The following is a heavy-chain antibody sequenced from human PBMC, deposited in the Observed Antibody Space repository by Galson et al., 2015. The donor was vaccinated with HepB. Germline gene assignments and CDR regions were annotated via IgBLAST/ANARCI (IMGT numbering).Heavy chain of an antibody. CDR1: GGSFSGYY. J-gene: IGHJ6*04. CDR3: AREILEWSPTEGGLDV. D-gene: IGHD3-3*01. Sequence: LTCAVYGGSFSGYYWSWIRQPPGKGLEWIGEINHSGSTNYNPSLKSRVTISVDTSKNQFSLKLSSVTAADTAVYYCAREILEWSPTEGGLDVWGKGTTVTVSS. V-gene: IGHV4-34*01. CDR2: INHSGST.